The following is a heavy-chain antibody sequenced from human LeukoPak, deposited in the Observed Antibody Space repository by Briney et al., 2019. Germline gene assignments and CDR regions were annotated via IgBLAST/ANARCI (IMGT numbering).Heavy chain of an antibody. D-gene: IGHD3-22*01. CDR2: IYTSGTT. CDR3: ARRRYYSDGSGHYYFDY. CDR1: GGAISSGSYY. V-gene: IGHV4-61*02. J-gene: IGHJ4*02. Sequence: ASQTLSLTCTVSGGAISSGSYYWSWIRPSAGKGLEWIGRIYTSGTTNSNPSLKSRVTISVDTSKNQFSLKLTSVTAADTSVYYCARRRYYSDGSGHYYFDYWGQGTLVTVSS.